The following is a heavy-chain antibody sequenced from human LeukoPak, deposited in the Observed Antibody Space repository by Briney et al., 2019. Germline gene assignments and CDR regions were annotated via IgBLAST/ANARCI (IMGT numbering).Heavy chain of an antibody. Sequence: GGSLRLSCAASGFTFSRYWMHWVRQAPGKGLMWVSRISPDGSTTLYADSVKGRFSISRDNDKNSLSLQMNSLRAEDTAVYYCARGHSGRWFWWFGAWGQGTLVTVSS. CDR2: ISPDGSTT. D-gene: IGHD1-26*01. J-gene: IGHJ5*02. V-gene: IGHV3-74*03. CDR1: GFTFSRYW. CDR3: ARGHSGRWFWWFGA.